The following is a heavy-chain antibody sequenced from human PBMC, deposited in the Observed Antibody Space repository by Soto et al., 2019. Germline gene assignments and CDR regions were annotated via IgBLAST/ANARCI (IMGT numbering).Heavy chain of an antibody. Sequence: PSQTLSLTCAISGDSVSSNSAAWNWIRQSPSRGLEWLGRTYYRSKWYNDYAVSVKSRITINPDTSKNQFSLQLNSVTPEDTAVYYCVGRIADRRYYGMDVWGQGTTVTVSS. CDR1: GDSVSSNSAA. D-gene: IGHD6-6*01. CDR3: VGRIADRRYYGMDV. CDR2: TYYRSKWYN. J-gene: IGHJ6*02. V-gene: IGHV6-1*01.